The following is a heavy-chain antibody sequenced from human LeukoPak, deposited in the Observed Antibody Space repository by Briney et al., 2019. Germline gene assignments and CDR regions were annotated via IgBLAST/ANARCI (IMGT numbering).Heavy chain of an antibody. Sequence: GSLRLSCVASGFTFSTFSMDWVRQAPGRGLRWLSYISSTSNTIYYADSLKGRFTISRDNAKNSLYLQIDSLSVEDTAVYYCARMGIAAAGVDYWGQGTLVTVSS. J-gene: IGHJ4*02. CDR1: GFTFSTFS. D-gene: IGHD6-13*01. CDR3: ARMGIAAAGVDY. CDR2: ISSTSNTI. V-gene: IGHV3-48*01.